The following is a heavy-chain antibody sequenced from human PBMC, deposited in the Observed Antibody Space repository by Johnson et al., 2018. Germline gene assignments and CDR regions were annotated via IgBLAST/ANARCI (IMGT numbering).Heavy chain of an antibody. CDR1: GFTFSSYG. Sequence: VQLLESGGGVVQPGRPLRLSCAASGFTFSSYGMHWVRQAPGKGLEWVAVISYDGSNKNYADSVKGRFTISRDNSKNTLYLQMNSLRVEDTAVYYCAKQRWLQSYGMDVWGQGTTVTVS. D-gene: IGHD5-24*01. CDR3: AKQRWLQSYGMDV. J-gene: IGHJ6*02. CDR2: ISYDGSNK. V-gene: IGHV3-30*18.